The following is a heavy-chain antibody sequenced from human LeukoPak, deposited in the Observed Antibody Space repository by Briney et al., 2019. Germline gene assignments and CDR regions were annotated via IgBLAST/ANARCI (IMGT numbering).Heavy chain of an antibody. Sequence: GGSLRLSCAASEFTFSNYGMHWVRQAPGKGLEWVAFIRYDGTNKYYADSVKGRFTISRDNSKNTLYLQMNSLRDEDTAVYYCTSASYSSGWYNFWGHGTLVTVSS. CDR1: EFTFSNYG. J-gene: IGHJ5*01. D-gene: IGHD6-19*01. CDR2: IRYDGTNK. V-gene: IGHV3-30*02. CDR3: TSASYSSGWYNF.